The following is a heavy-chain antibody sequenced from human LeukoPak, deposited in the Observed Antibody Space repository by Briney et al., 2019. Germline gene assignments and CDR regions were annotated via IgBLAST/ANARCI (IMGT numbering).Heavy chain of an antibody. V-gene: IGHV3-33*01. CDR2: IWYDGSKK. J-gene: IGHJ4*02. CDR3: ARSVLSPVLQDFDY. CDR1: GFTFSSCG. D-gene: IGHD5-24*01. Sequence: PGGSLRLSCAASGFTFSSCGMHWVRQAPGKGLEWVAVIWYDGSKKYYADSVKGRFTISGDDSKNTLYLQMNSLRVEDTAVYYCARSVLSPVLQDFDYWGQGTLVTVSS.